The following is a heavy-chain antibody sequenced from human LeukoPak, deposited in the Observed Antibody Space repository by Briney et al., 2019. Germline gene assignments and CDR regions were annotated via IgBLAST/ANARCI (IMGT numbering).Heavy chain of an antibody. CDR3: ARDIVAGSPDYFDY. V-gene: IGHV3-30-3*01. CDR2: ISYDGSNK. Sequence: PGGSLRLSCAASGFTFSSYAMHWVRQAPGKGLEWVSVISYDGSNKYYADSVKGRFTISRDNSKNALYLQMNSLRAEDTAVYYCARDIVAGSPDYFDYWGQGTLVTVSS. J-gene: IGHJ4*02. D-gene: IGHD6-19*01. CDR1: GFTFSSYA.